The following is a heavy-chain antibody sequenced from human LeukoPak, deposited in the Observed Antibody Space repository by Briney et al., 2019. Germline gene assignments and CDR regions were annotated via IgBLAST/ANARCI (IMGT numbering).Heavy chain of an antibody. CDR3: ARAASP. CDR2: ITAIDGRT. CDR1: GFTFSSTT. Sequence: GGSLRLPCVASGFTFSSTTMGWVRQAPGRGLEWVPSITAIDGRTYYADSVRGRFTISRDNSKNTVYLQLNSLRAEDTAVYYCARAASPWGQGTLVTVSS. J-gene: IGHJ5*02. V-gene: IGHV3-23*01.